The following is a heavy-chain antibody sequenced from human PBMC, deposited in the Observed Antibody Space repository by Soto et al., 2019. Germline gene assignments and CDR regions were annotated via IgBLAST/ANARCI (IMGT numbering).Heavy chain of an antibody. J-gene: IGHJ5*01. CDR1: GSSIRSGRYY. V-gene: IGHV4-30-4*01. CDR3: ATVLHDHGTNGVDS. D-gene: IGHD3-16*01. CDR2: IYSTGTT. Sequence: QVQLQESGPRLVKPSQTLSLTCSVSGSSIRSGRYYWSWIRQSPERGLVWIGYIYSTGTTHYNPAAKSRVTILLDHSKDQFSLTLTSVTAAVTAIYYCATVLHDHGTNGVDSWGQGTQVTVSS.